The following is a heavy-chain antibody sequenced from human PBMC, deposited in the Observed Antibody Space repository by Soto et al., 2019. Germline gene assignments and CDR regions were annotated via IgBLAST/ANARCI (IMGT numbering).Heavy chain of an antibody. Sequence: DANLVQSGGGLIQPGGSLRLSCAGSGFTLRDQYMTWVRQAPGKGLEWVSVVYIDGGTDYADSVKGRFTISRDNSKNTLYLSMNRLGAGGTAMYYCAGGPLWSGPLPLDAFDIWGQGTMVTVSS. J-gene: IGHJ3*02. CDR3: AGGPLWSGPLPLDAFDI. D-gene: IGHD3-3*01. CDR2: VYIDGGT. V-gene: IGHV3-53*01. CDR1: GFTLRDQY.